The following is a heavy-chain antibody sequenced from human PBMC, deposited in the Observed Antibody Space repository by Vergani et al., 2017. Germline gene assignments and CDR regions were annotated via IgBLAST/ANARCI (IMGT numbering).Heavy chain of an antibody. J-gene: IGHJ6*03. V-gene: IGHV4-34*01. CDR3: ARVNTETNGHLYYYYYMDV. CDR1: GGSFTSYH. CDR2: IDHTGRP. D-gene: IGHD4-11*01. Sequence: QVQLQQWGGGLLKPSETLSLTCVVNGGSFTSYHWTWIRQSPGEGLEWVSDIDHTGRPDYNPSLQSRLTMSVDKSRNQFSLPLISVTATDTAIYFCARVNTETNGHLYYYYYMDVWGQGTAVTVS.